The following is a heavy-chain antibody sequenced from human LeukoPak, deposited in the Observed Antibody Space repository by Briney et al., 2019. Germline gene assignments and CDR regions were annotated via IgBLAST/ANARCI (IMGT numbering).Heavy chain of an antibody. CDR1: GGSISSSSYY. Sequence: SETLSLTCTVSGGSISSSSYYWGWIRQPPGKGLEWIGSIYYSGSTYYNPSLKSRVTISVDTSKNQFSLKLSSVTAADTAVYYCARYRYSSSPGFDYWGQGTLVTVSS. J-gene: IGHJ4*02. D-gene: IGHD6-13*01. CDR2: IYYSGST. V-gene: IGHV4-39*01. CDR3: ARYRYSSSPGFDY.